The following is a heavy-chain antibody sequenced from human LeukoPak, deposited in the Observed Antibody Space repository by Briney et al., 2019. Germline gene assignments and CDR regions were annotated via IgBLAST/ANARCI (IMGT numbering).Heavy chain of an antibody. V-gene: IGHV3-15*01. J-gene: IGHJ4*02. Sequence: GGSLKLSCAASGFTFSNAWMSWVRQAPGKGLEWVGRIKSKTDGGTTDYAAPVKGRFTISRDDSKNTLYLQMNSLKTEDTAVYYCTTDGGRYYDSSGSPFDYWGQGTPVTVSS. CDR2: IKSKTDGGTT. CDR1: GFTFSNAW. D-gene: IGHD3-22*01. CDR3: TTDGGRYYDSSGSPFDY.